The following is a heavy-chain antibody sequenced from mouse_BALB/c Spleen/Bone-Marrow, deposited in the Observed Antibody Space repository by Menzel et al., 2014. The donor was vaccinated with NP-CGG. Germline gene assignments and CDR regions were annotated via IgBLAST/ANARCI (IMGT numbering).Heavy chain of an antibody. CDR3: SRGYYGSTYYYAMDY. V-gene: IGHV1S81*02. CDR2: INPSNVDT. D-gene: IGHD1-1*01. CDR1: GYTFTSYY. J-gene: IGHJ4*01. Sequence: VQLVESGAELVKPGASVKLSCKASGYTFTSYYMFWVKQRPGQGLEWIGEINPSNVDTNFNEKFKSKATLTVDESSNTAYMQLSSLTSEDSAVYYCSRGYYGSTYYYAMDYWGQGTSVTVSS.